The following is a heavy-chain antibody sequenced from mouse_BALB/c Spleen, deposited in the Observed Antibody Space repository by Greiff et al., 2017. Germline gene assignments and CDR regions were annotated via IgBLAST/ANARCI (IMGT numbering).Heavy chain of an antibody. V-gene: IGHV5-6-3*01. J-gene: IGHJ4*01. CDR3: AREDYYGSSYGAMDY. CDR2: INSNGGST. D-gene: IGHD1-1*01. Sequence: DVMLVESGGGLVQPGGSLKLSCAASGFTFSSYGMSWVRQTPDKRLELVATINSNGGSTYYPDSVKGRFTISRDNAKNTLYLQMSSLKSEDTAMYYCAREDYYGSSYGAMDYWGQGTSVTVSS. CDR1: GFTFSSYG.